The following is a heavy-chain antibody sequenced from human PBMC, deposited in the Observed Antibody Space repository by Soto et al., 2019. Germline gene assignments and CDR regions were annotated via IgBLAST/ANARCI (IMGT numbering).Heavy chain of an antibody. CDR1: GGSISSSSYY. D-gene: IGHD4-17*01. V-gene: IGHV4-39*01. CDR3: ARIFYGDYRDFDY. CDR2: IYYSGST. Sequence: NPSETLSLTCTVSGGSISSSSYYWGWIRQPPGKGLEWIGSIYYSGSTYYNPSLKSRVTISVDTSKNQFSLKLSSVTAADTAVYYCARIFYGDYRDFDYWGQGTLVTVSS. J-gene: IGHJ4*02.